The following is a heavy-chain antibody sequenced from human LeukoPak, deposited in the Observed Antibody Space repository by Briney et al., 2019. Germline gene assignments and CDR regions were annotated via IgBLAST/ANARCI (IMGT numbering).Heavy chain of an antibody. V-gene: IGHV1-18*01. J-gene: IGHJ5*02. CDR3: ARDMIAAHPNWFDP. CDR2: ISAYNGNT. CDR1: GYRFTTYG. D-gene: IGHD6-6*01. Sequence: ASVKVSCKASGYRFTTYGITWVRQAPGQGLEWMGWISAYNGNTNYAQKLQGRVTMTTDTSTSTAYMELRSLTSDYTAVYYCARDMIAAHPNWFDPWGQGTLVTVSP.